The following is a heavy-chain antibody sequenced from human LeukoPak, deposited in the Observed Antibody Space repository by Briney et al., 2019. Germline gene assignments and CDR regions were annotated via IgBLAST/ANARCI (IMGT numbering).Heavy chain of an antibody. J-gene: IGHJ3*02. CDR2: IYYSGST. Sequence: SETLSLTCTVSGGSISSGGYYWSWIRQHPGKGLEWIGYIYYSGSTYYNPSLKSRVTISVDTSKNQFSLKLSSVTAADTAVYYCASALSSRINGSGVGDAFDIWGQATMVT. D-gene: IGHD3-10*01. CDR1: GGSISSGGYY. CDR3: ASALSSRINGSGVGDAFDI. V-gene: IGHV4-31*03.